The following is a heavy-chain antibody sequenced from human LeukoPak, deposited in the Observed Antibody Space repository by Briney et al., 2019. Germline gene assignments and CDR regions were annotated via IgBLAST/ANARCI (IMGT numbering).Heavy chain of an antibody. Sequence: ASVKVSCKASGYTFTGYYIHWVRRAPGQGLEWMGWINPNSGDTNYAQKFQGRVTMTRDTSISTAYMELYSLRSDDTAVYHCARVFRGNGWHFDYWGQGTLVTVSS. CDR3: ARVFRGNGWHFDY. D-gene: IGHD4-23*01. J-gene: IGHJ4*02. CDR1: GYTFTGYY. CDR2: INPNSGDT. V-gene: IGHV1-2*02.